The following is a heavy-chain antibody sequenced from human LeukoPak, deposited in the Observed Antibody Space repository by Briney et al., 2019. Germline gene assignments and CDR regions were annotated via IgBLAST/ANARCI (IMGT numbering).Heavy chain of an antibody. CDR1: GGTFSSYA. CDR3: AREGMSLYYYDSSGYYGAQDY. V-gene: IGHV1-2*02. J-gene: IGHJ4*02. D-gene: IGHD3-22*01. Sequence: ASVKVSCKASGGTFSSYAISWVRQAPGQGLEWMGWINPNSGGTNYAQKFQGRVTMTRDTSISTAYMELSGLRSDDTAVYYCAREGMSLYYYDSSGYYGAQDYWGQGTLVTVSS. CDR2: INPNSGGT.